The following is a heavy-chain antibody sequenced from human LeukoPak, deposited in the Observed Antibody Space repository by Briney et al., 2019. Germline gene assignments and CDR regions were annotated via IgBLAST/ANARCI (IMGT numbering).Heavy chain of an antibody. CDR3: ARGRTVTTVDYYYGVDV. CDR1: GFTFSSYA. V-gene: IGHV3-30-3*01. J-gene: IGHJ6*02. Sequence: GGSLRLSCAASGFTFSSYAMHWVRQAPGKGLEWVAVISYDGSNKYYVDSVKGRFTISRDNSKNTLYLQMNSLRAEDTAVYYCARGRTVTTVDYYYGVDVWGQGTTVTVSS. D-gene: IGHD4-17*01. CDR2: ISYDGSNK.